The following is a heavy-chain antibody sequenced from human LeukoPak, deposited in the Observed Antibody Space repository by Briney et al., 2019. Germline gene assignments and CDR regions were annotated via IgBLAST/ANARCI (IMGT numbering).Heavy chain of an antibody. J-gene: IGHJ4*02. CDR1: GFTFPSYW. CDR2: IKLDGSEK. D-gene: IGHD4-23*01. Sequence: PGGSLRLSCAPSGFTFPSYWMSWVRQAPGRGLEWVDNIKLDGSEKYYVDSVKGRFTISSDNAKNTLSLQMNSVRAVDTAVYYCASGKVCFDYWGQGTVVTVSS. V-gene: IGHV3-7*01. CDR3: ASGKVCFDY.